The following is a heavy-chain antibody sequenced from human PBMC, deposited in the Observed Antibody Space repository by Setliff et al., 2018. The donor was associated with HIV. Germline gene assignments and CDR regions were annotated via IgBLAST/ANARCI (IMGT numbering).Heavy chain of an antibody. V-gene: IGHV3-48*03. CDR1: GFTFSTHE. J-gene: IGHJ4*02. CDR2: ISASGRTI. CDR3: ARGNIAAGAPFDY. Sequence: GGSLRLSCAASGFTFSTHEMNWVRQTPGKGLEWVSYISASGRTIYYVYSVKGRFTISRDNARNSLYLQMNSLSAEDTAVYYCARGNIAAGAPFDYWGQGTLVTVSS. D-gene: IGHD6-13*01.